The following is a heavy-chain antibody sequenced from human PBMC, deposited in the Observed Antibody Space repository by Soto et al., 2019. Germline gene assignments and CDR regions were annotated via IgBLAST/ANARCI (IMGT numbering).Heavy chain of an antibody. Sequence: SETLSLTCTVSGGSISSYYWSWIRQPPGKGLEWIGYIYYSGSTNYNPSLKSRVTISVDTSKNRFSLKLSSVTAADTAVYYCARDRYYNYMDVWGKGTTVTVSS. J-gene: IGHJ6*03. D-gene: IGHD3-10*01. CDR1: GGSISSYY. CDR2: IYYSGST. V-gene: IGHV4-59*12. CDR3: ARDRYYNYMDV.